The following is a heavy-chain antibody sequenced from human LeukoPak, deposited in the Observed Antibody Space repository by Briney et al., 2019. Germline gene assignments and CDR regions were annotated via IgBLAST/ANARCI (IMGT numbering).Heavy chain of an antibody. J-gene: IGHJ4*02. Sequence: TGGSLRLSCAASGFTFSSYAMSWVRQAPGKGLEWVSAISGSGGSTYYADSVKGRFIISRDNSKNTLYLQMNSLRVEDTAVYYCARGITMVRGASGYWGQGTLVTVSS. CDR1: GFTFSSYA. CDR2: ISGSGGST. D-gene: IGHD3-10*01. CDR3: ARGITMVRGASGY. V-gene: IGHV3-23*01.